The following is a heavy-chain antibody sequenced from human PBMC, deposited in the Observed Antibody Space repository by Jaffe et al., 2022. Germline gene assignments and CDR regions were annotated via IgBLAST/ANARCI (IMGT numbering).Heavy chain of an antibody. V-gene: IGHV3-30*18. CDR2: ISYDGSNK. J-gene: IGHJ4*02. CDR3: AKSAVAGTQSYFDY. D-gene: IGHD6-19*01. CDR1: GFTFSSYG. Sequence: QVQLVESGGGVVQPGRSLRLSCAASGFTFSSYGMHWVRQAPGKGLEWVAVISYDGSNKYYADSVKGRFTISRDNSKNTLYLQMNSLRAEDTAVYYCAKSAVAGTQSYFDYWGQGTLVTVSS.